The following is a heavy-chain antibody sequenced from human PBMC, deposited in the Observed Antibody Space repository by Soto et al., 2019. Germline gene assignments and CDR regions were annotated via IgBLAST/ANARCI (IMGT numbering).Heavy chain of an antibody. CDR1: GFTFSRYS. V-gene: IGHV3-21*01. CDR3: ARESEDLTSNFDY. J-gene: IGHJ4*02. CDR2: ISSTTNYI. Sequence: GGSLRLSCAASGFTFSRYSMNWVRQDTGKGLEWVSSISSTTNYIYYADSMKGRFTVSRDNAKNSVYLDMNSLSAEEPAVYYCARESEDLTSNFDYWGQGALVTVSS.